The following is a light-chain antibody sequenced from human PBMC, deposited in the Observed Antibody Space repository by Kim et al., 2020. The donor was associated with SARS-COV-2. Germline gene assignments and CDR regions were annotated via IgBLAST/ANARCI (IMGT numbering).Light chain of an antibody. CDR2: EGS. V-gene: IGLV2-23*01. Sequence: QSALTQPASVSGSPGQSITISCTGTSSDVGSYNLVSWYQQHPGKAPKLMIYEGSKRPSGVSNRFSGSKSGNTASLTISGLQAEDEADYYCCSYAGSSTYVFEPGTKVPV. CDR1: SSDVGSYNL. J-gene: IGLJ1*01. CDR3: CSYAGSSTYV.